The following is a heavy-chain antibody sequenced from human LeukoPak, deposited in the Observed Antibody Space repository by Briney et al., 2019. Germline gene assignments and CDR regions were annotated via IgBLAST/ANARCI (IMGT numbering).Heavy chain of an antibody. V-gene: IGHV6-1*01. CDR1: GDSVSSNSAA. D-gene: IGHD6-13*01. CDR2: TYYRSKWFN. CDR3: TGEPEQQLVRAWFDP. J-gene: IGHJ5*02. Sequence: SQTLSLTCVISGDSVSSNSAAWNWIRQSPSRGLEWLGRTYYRSKWFNDYAVSVKSRITIKPDTSKNQFSLQLNSVTPEGTAVYYCTGEPEQQLVRAWFDPWGQGTLVTVSS.